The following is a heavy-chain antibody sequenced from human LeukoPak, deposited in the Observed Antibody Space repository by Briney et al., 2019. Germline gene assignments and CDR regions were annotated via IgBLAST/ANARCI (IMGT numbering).Heavy chain of an antibody. D-gene: IGHD3-3*01. J-gene: IGHJ6*03. CDR3: AITSSGNPLYYYYMDV. CDR2: IYYSGST. Sequence: SETLSLTCTVSGGSISSYYWSWIRQPPGKGLEWIGYIYYSGSTNYNPSPKSRVTISVDTSKNQFSLKLSSVTAADTAVYYCAITSSGNPLYYYYMDVWGKGTTVTVSS. V-gene: IGHV4-59*01. CDR1: GGSISSYY.